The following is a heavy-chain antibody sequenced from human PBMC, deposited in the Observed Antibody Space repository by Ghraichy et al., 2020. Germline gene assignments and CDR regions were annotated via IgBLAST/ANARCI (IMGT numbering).Heavy chain of an antibody. CDR1: GYSISSGYY. CDR2: IYHSGST. CDR3: TRVRFYYDSSGYL. D-gene: IGHD3-22*01. Sequence: SQTLSLTCDVSGYSISSGYYWGWIRQPPGKGLEWIGCIYHSGSTYYSPSLRGRVTISMDTSKNQISLRLTSVIAADTAVYYCTRVRFYYDSSGYLGGQGTLVTVSS. J-gene: IGHJ1*01. V-gene: IGHV4-38-2*01.